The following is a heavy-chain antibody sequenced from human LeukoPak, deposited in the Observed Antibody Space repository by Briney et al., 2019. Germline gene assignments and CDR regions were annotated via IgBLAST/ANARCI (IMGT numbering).Heavy chain of an antibody. V-gene: IGHV4-59*08. CDR3: ARRRAVPGFYYFDY. CDR1: GGPISSYY. CDR2: IYYSGST. J-gene: IGHJ4*02. Sequence: SETLSLTCTVSGGPISSYYWTWLRQPPGKGLEWIGYIYYSGSTNYNPSLKSRVTISVDTSKNQFSLKLSSLTAADTAVYYCARRRAVPGFYYFDYWGQGTLVTVSS. D-gene: IGHD6-19*01.